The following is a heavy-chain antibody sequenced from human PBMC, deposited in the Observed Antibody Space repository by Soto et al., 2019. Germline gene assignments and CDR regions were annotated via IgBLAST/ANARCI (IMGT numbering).Heavy chain of an antibody. V-gene: IGHV3-30*18. CDR2: ISYDGRSK. J-gene: IGHJ4*02. Sequence: QVQLVESGGGVVQPGRSLRLSCEASGFTFSIYGMHWVRLAPGKGLEWVAVISYDGRSKYYSDSVKGRFAISRDDSESTLYLQMNSLTVEDSVMYYCAKGLNYGDYWGQGTLVTVSS. CDR1: GFTFSIYG. CDR3: AKGLNYGDY. D-gene: IGHD4-17*01.